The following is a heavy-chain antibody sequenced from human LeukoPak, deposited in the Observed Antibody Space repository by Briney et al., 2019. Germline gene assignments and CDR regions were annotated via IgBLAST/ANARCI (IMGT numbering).Heavy chain of an antibody. CDR1: GFIFSGSW. CDR3: AREYSSSSFYFDY. V-gene: IGHV3-7*03. CDR2: IKKDGSEK. Sequence: GGSLRLSCTASGFIFSGSWMAWLRQAPGRGLEWVAIIKKDGSEKYYVDSMKGRFTISRDNAKNSLFLQMNSLRAEDTATYYCAREYSSSSFYFDYWGQGTLVTVSS. D-gene: IGHD6-6*01. J-gene: IGHJ4*02.